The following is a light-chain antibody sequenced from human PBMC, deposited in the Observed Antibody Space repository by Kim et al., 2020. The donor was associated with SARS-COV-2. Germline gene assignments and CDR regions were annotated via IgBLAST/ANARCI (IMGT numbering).Light chain of an antibody. CDR2: HTS. CDR1: TGAGTSGQY. CDR3: LLSYSGARV. J-gene: IGLJ3*02. V-gene: IGLV7-46*01. Sequence: PGGTVTVTCGTSTGAGTSGQYPYWFQQNPGQAPRTLIYHTSNKQAGTPARFSGSRVGGKAALTLSGAQPEDEAEYYCLLSYSGARVFGGGTQLTVL.